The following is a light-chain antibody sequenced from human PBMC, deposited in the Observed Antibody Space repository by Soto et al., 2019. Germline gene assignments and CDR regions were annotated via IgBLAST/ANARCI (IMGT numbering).Light chain of an antibody. CDR2: GAS. J-gene: IGKJ1*01. Sequence: EIVLTQSPGTLSLSPGERATLSCRASQSVSSSYLAWYQHKPGQAPRLLIYGASSRATGIPDRFSGSGSGTDFILTISRLEPEDFVVYYCQQYGSSPPWTFGQGTKVEIK. CDR1: QSVSSSY. V-gene: IGKV3-20*01. CDR3: QQYGSSPPWT.